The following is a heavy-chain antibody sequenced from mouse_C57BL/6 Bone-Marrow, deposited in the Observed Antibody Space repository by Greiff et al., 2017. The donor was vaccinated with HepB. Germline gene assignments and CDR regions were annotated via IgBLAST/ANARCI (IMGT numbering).Heavy chain of an antibody. CDR2: ISSGGSYT. CDR3: ARRGYDYWFAY. V-gene: IGHV5-6*02. J-gene: IGHJ3*01. Sequence: EVKVVESGGDLVKPGGSLKLSCAASGFTFSSYGMSWVRQTPDKRLEWVATISSGGSYTYYPDSVKGRFTISRDNAKNTLYLQMSSLKSEDTAMYYCARRGYDYWFAYWGQGTLVTVSA. D-gene: IGHD2-2*01. CDR1: GFTFSSYG.